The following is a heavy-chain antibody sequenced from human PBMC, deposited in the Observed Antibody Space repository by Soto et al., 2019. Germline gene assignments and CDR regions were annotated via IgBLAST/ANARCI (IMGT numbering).Heavy chain of an antibody. V-gene: IGHV4-30-4*01. J-gene: IGHJ5*02. Sequence: SLTCTVSGGSISSGDYYWSWIRQPPGKGLEWIGYIYYSGSTYYNPSLKSRVTISVDTSKNQFSLKLSSVTAADTAVYYCARDQKVVADNWFDPWGQGTLVTVSS. CDR3: ARDQKVVADNWFDP. D-gene: IGHD2-15*01. CDR2: IYYSGST. CDR1: GGSISSGDYY.